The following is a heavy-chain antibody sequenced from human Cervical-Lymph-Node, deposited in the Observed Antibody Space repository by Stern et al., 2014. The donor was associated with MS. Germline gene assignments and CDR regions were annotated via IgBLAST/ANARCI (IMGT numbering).Heavy chain of an antibody. CDR2: INAGNGNT. D-gene: IGHD6-13*01. CDR1: GYTFTSYA. Sequence: QVQLVQSGAEVKKPGASVKVSCKASGYTFTSYAMHWVRQAPGQRLEWMGWINAGNGNTKYSQKFQGRVTITRDTSASTAYMELSSLRSEDTAVYYCARETWGIAAALDGMDVWGQGTTVTVSS. CDR3: ARETWGIAAALDGMDV. J-gene: IGHJ6*02. V-gene: IGHV1-3*01.